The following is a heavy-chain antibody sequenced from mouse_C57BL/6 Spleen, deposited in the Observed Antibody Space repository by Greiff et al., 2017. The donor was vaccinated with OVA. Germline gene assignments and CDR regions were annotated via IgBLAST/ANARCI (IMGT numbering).Heavy chain of an antibody. CDR3: AINYYDNWYFDV. CDR2: INPNNGGT. V-gene: IGHV1-22*01. D-gene: IGHD2-4*01. Sequence: EVQLQQSGPELVKPGASVKMSCKASGYTFTDYNMHWVKQSHGKSLEWIGYINPNNGGTSYNQKFKGKATLTVNKTSSTADKELRSMTSEDSAVYYCAINYYDNWYFDVWGTGTTVTVSS. CDR1: GYTFTDYN. J-gene: IGHJ1*03.